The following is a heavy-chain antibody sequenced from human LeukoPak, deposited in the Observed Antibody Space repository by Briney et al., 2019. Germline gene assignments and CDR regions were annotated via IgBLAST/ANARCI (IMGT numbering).Heavy chain of an antibody. D-gene: IGHD1-26*01. CDR2: IKQDGSEK. V-gene: IGHV3-7*01. J-gene: IGHJ4*02. Sequence: GGSLRLSCAASGFTFSSYWMSWVRQAPGKGLEWVANIKQDGSEKYYVDSVKGRFTISRDNAKNSLYLEMDSLRAEDTAVCYCERQKVGSTIDYWGQGTRVTVSS. CDR3: ERQKVGSTIDY. CDR1: GFTFSSYW.